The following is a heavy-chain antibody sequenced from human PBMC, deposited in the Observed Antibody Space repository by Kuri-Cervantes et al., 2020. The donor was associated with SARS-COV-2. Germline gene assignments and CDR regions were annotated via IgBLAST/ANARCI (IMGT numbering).Heavy chain of an antibody. V-gene: IGHV1-18*04. CDR1: GYTFTGYY. J-gene: IGHJ5*02. CDR2: ISAYNGNT. D-gene: IGHD3-10*01. CDR3: ARATGPSITMVRGNWFDP. Sequence: ASVKVSCKASGYTFTGYYMHWVRQAPGQGLEWMGWISAYNGNTNYAQKPQGRVTMTTDTSTSTAYMELRSLRSDDTAVYYCARATGPSITMVRGNWFDPWGQGTLVTVSS.